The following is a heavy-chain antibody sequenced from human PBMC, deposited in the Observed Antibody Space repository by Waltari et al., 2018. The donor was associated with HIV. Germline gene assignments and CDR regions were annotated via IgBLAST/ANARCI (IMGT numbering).Heavy chain of an antibody. V-gene: IGHV3-21*04. J-gene: IGHJ4*02. CDR3: VRDDPGYVPIDY. D-gene: IGHD2-15*01. CDR2: LRRDTYEA. Sequence: LVQSGGGEVPEGGSLLLTCSGPGFDFSRFSLNWGRQTPRRGLEWVASLRRDTYEANYLASVRGRFTISRDNARSSAFLEMTGLRVEDTATYYCVRDDPGYVPIDYWGQGSQVIVS. CDR1: GFDFSRFS.